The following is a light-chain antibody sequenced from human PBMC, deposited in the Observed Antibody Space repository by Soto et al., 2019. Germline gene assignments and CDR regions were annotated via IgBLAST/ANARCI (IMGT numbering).Light chain of an antibody. V-gene: IGKV3-20*01. CDR1: QSVTSTY. CDR3: QQYGSSPWT. CDR2: GAS. J-gene: IGKJ1*01. Sequence: EIVLTQSPGTLSLSPGERATLSCRASQSVTSTYLAWYQQKPGQAPRLLIYGASSRAIGIPDRFSGSVSGTDFTLTISRLEPEDFAVYYCQQYGSSPWTFGQGTKVDI.